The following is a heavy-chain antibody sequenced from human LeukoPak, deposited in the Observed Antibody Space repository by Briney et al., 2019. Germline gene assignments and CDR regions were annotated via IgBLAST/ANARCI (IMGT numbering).Heavy chain of an antibody. J-gene: IGHJ4*02. CDR3: ARTTSMTASGYDY. CDR2: INPDTGDK. CDR1: GYTFTNYH. D-gene: IGHD2-21*02. Sequence: EASVTVSCTASGYTFTNYHINWVRQASGQGLEWMTWINPDTGDKGYARKFQDRVTITTDTSRSTAYMELSSLSSEDTAVYFCARTTSMTASGYDYWGQGTLVTVSS. V-gene: IGHV1-8*03.